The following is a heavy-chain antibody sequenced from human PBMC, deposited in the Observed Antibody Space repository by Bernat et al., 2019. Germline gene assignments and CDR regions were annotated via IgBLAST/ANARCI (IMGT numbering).Heavy chain of an antibody. CDR2: ISGSGGST. Sequence: EVQLLESGGGLVQPGGSLRLSCAASGFTFSSYAMSWVRQAPGKGLEWDSAISGSGGSTYYADSVKGRFTISRDKSKNTLYLQMNSLRAEDTAVYYCAKDSVELLRAQFDYWGQGTLVTVSS. V-gene: IGHV3-23*01. J-gene: IGHJ4*02. CDR3: AKDSVELLRAQFDY. D-gene: IGHD2-15*01. CDR1: GFTFSSYA.